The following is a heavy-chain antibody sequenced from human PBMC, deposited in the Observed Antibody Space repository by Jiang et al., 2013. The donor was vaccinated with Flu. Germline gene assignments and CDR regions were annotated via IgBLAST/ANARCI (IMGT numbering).Heavy chain of an antibody. V-gene: IGHV3-15*07. CDR3: TTDPGDPLGGSYYYGMDV. CDR1: GFTFSNAW. D-gene: IGHD1-26*01. Sequence: VQLLESGGGLVKPGGSLRLSCAASGFTFSNAWMNWVRQAPGKGLEWVGRIKSKTDGGTTDYAAPVKGRFTISRDDSKNTLYLQMNSLKTEDTAVYYCTTDPGDPLGGSYYYGMDVWGPRDHGSPSPQ. J-gene: IGHJ6*01. CDR2: IKSKTDGGTT.